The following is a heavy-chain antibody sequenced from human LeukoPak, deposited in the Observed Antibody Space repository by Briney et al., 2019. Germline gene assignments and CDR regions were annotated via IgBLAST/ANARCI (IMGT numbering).Heavy chain of an antibody. CDR3: AKGDLYYYMDV. CDR1: GFTFDDYA. CDR2: VSWNSGSI. J-gene: IGHJ6*03. Sequence: GGSLRLSCAASGFTFDDYAMHWVRQAPGKGLEWVSGVSWNSGSIGYADSVKGRFTISRDNSKNTLYLQMNSLRAEDTAVYYCAKGDLYYYMDVWGKGTTVTIS. V-gene: IGHV3-9*01.